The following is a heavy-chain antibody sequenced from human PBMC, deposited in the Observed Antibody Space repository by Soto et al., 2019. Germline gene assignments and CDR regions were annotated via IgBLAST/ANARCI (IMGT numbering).Heavy chain of an antibody. CDR3: ANIVGAGLGYYFDY. CDR1: GFSLSSTRMA. D-gene: IGHD3-9*01. Sequence: QITLKESGPTLVKPTQTLTLTCTFSGFSLSSTRMAVGWIRQPPGKALEWLALIYWDDDKRYSPFLKSRLTITKEHSKNQVGPTMSNMDPVDTARYYCANIVGAGLGYYFDYWGQGTLVTVSS. J-gene: IGHJ4*02. V-gene: IGHV2-5*02. CDR2: IYWDDDK.